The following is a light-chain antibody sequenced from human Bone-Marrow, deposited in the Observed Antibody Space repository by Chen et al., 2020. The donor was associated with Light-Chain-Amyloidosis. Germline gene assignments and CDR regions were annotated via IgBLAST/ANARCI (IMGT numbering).Light chain of an antibody. CDR3: TSHAGANAFYV. J-gene: IGLJ1*01. CDR2: EVS. V-gene: IGLV2-8*01. CDR1: SSDVGAYNY. Sequence: QSALTQPPSASGSPGQSVTISCTRTSSDVGAYNYVSWYQQHPGKAPKLMIYEVSQRPSGVPDRFSGSKSGNTASLTVSGLQADDEADYYCTSHAGANAFYVFGTGTKVTVL.